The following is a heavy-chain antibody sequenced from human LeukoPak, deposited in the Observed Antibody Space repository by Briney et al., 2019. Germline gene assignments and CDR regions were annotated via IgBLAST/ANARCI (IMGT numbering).Heavy chain of an antibody. CDR2: IYTSGST. V-gene: IGHV4-4*07. Sequence: PSETLSLTCTVSGGSISSYYWSWIRQPAGKGLEWFGGIYTSGSTNYNPSLKSRVTMSVDTSKNQFSLKLSSVTAADPAVYYCARDPLYDFWSGYYGGWFDPWGQGTLVTVSS. CDR3: ARDPLYDFWSGYYGGWFDP. J-gene: IGHJ5*02. D-gene: IGHD3-3*01. CDR1: GGSISSYY.